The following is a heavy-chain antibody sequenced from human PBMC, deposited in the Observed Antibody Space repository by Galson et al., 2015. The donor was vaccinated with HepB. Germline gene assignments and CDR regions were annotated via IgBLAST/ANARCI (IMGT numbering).Heavy chain of an antibody. D-gene: IGHD3-10*01. CDR1: GGTFSSYT. CDR3: ARDYSSGSPGGFDP. V-gene: IGHV1-69*08. CDR2: IIPILGTS. J-gene: IGHJ5*02. Sequence: SVKVSCKASGGTFSSYTISWVRQTPGQGLEWMGRIIPILGTSNYAQNFQGRVTIAADKSTSTAYMELSSLRSEDTAVYYCARDYSSGSPGGFDPWGQGTLVTVSS.